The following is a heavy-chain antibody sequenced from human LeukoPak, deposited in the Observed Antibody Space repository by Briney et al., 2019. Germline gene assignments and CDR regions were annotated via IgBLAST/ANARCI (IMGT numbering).Heavy chain of an antibody. CDR1: GGSISSYY. Sequence: PSETLSLTCTVSGGSISSYYWSWIRQPAGKGLEWIGRIYTSGSTNYNPSLKSRVTMSVDTSKNQFSLKLSSVTAADTAVYYCARGSGRYYDSSGYYLAWGQGTLVTVSS. D-gene: IGHD3-22*01. CDR2: IYTSGST. V-gene: IGHV4-4*07. CDR3: ARGSGRYYDSSGYYLA. J-gene: IGHJ5*02.